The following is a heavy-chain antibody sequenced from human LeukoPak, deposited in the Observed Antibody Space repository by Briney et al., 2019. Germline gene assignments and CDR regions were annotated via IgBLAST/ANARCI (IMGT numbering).Heavy chain of an antibody. CDR1: GYTFTSYG. D-gene: IGHD2-2*01. CDR2: ISAYNGNT. Sequence: ASVKVSCKASGYTFTSYGISWVRQAPGQGLEWMGWISAYNGNTNYAQKLQGRVTMTIDTSTSTAYMELRSLRSDDTAVYYCARDPGYCSSTSCLTFDYWGQGTLVTVSS. V-gene: IGHV1-18*01. CDR3: ARDPGYCSSTSCLTFDY. J-gene: IGHJ4*02.